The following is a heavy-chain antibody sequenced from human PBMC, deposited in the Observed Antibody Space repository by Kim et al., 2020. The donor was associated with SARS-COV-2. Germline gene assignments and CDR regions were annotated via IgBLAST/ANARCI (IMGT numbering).Heavy chain of an antibody. Sequence: NWYNDYAVSVESRITINPDTSKNQFSLQLNSVTPEDTAVYYCARGNYFDYWGQGTLVTVSS. CDR3: ARGNYFDY. CDR2: NWYN. J-gene: IGHJ4*02. V-gene: IGHV6-1*01.